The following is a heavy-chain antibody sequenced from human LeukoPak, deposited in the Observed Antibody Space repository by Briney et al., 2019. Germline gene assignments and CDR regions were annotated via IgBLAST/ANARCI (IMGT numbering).Heavy chain of an antibody. Sequence: GGSLRLSCAASGFTFSSYWMNWARQAPGKGLEWVASINHNGNVNYYVDSVKGRFTISRDNAKNSLYLQMSNLRAEDTAVYYCARDSKRGYTDYWGQGTLVTVSS. V-gene: IGHV3-7*03. CDR1: GFTFSSYW. CDR3: ARDSKRGYTDY. J-gene: IGHJ4*02. D-gene: IGHD5-12*01. CDR2: INHNGNVN.